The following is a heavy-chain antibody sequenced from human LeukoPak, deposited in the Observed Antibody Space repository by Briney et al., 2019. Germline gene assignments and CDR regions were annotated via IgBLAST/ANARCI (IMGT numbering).Heavy chain of an antibody. CDR1: VYTFTSDY. J-gene: IGHJ5*02. Sequence: ASAKDSCKASVYTFTSDYMHWVRQTPGQGLEWMGLINPTGGSTGYAQKFQGRVTMTRDMSTSTDYMELSSLRSEDTAIYYCARDNSVGDNAWWFDPWGQGTLVTVSS. D-gene: IGHD1-26*01. V-gene: IGHV1-46*01. CDR2: INPTGGST. CDR3: ARDNSVGDNAWWFDP.